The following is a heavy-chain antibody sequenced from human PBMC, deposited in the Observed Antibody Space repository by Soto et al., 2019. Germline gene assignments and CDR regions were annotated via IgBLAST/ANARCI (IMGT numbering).Heavy chain of an antibody. CDR2: MNPNSGNT. J-gene: IGHJ6*01. CDR3: ARERRGMDV. Sequence: QVQLAQSGAEVKKPGASVKVSCKASGYTFTRYDINWVRQATGQGQEWMGWMNPNSGNTGYVQKFQGRVTMTRNSSISTVYMELSSLRSEDTAVYFCARERRGMDVWGQGTTVTVSS. V-gene: IGHV1-8*01. CDR1: GYTFTRYD.